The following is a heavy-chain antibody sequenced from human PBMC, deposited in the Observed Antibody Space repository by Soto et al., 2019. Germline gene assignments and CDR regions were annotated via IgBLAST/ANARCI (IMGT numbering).Heavy chain of an antibody. CDR2: IYHSGST. Sequence: SETLSLTCAVSGGSISSGGYSWSWIRQPPGKGLEWIGYIYHSGSTYYNPSLKSRVTISVDRSKNQFSLKLSSVTAADTAVYYCARAYYYGSGSYATYYYYGMDVWGQGTTVTVSS. J-gene: IGHJ6*02. D-gene: IGHD3-10*01. V-gene: IGHV4-30-2*01. CDR1: GGSISSGGYS. CDR3: ARAYYYGSGSYATYYYYGMDV.